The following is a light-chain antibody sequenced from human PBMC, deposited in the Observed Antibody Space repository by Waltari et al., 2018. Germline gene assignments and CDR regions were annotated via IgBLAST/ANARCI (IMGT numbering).Light chain of an antibody. V-gene: IGKV3-20*01. Sequence: EIVLTQSPGTLSLSPGERATLSCRASESVGRTLAWYQQKPGQAPRLLIYGASSRASGIADRFSGSGSGTDCSLTISRLEPEDFAVYYCQHYVRLPVTFGQGTKVDIK. CDR1: ESVGRT. CDR3: QHYVRLPVT. CDR2: GAS. J-gene: IGKJ1*01.